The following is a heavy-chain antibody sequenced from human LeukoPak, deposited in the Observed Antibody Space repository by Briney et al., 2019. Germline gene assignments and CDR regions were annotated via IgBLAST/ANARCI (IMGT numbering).Heavy chain of an antibody. D-gene: IGHD2-2*01. CDR1: GGSISSSSYY. V-gene: IGHV4-39*01. CDR2: IYYSGST. CDR3: ARQPKLGYCSSTSCLFDY. Sequence: SETLSLTCTVSGGSISSSSYYWGWIRQPPGKGLEWIGSIYYSGSTYYNPSLKSRVTISVDTSKNQFSLKLSSVTAAGTAVYYCARQPKLGYCSSTSCLFDYWGQGTLVTVSS. J-gene: IGHJ4*02.